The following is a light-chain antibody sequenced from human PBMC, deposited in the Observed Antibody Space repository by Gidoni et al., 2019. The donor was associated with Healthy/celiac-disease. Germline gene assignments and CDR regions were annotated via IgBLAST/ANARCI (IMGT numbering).Light chain of an antibody. Sequence: EIVLTQSPGTLSLSPGERATLSCRASQSVSSSYLAWYQQKPGQAPRLLIYGASSRATGIPDRFSGSVSGTDFTLTISRLEPEDFAVYYCQQYGSSPPTGTFGQGTKVEIK. CDR1: QSVSSSY. CDR3: QQYGSSPPTGT. V-gene: IGKV3-20*01. J-gene: IGKJ1*01. CDR2: GAS.